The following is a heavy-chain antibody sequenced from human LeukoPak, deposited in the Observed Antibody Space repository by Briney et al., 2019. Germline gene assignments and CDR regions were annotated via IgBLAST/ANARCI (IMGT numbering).Heavy chain of an antibody. V-gene: IGHV3-30*04. CDR1: GFTFSSYA. D-gene: IGHD6-19*01. Sequence: GGSLRPSCAASGFTFSSYAMHWVRQAPGKGLEWVAVISYDGSDKYYADSVKGRFTISRDNSRNTLYLQMNSLRAEDTAVYYCARSIAVAGAVDYWGQGTLVTVPS. J-gene: IGHJ4*02. CDR2: ISYDGSDK. CDR3: ARSIAVAGAVDY.